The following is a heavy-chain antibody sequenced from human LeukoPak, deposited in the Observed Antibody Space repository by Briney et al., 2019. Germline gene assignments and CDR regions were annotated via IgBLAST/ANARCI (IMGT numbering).Heavy chain of an antibody. V-gene: IGHV6-1*01. CDR2: TYYRSKWYN. J-gene: IGHJ4*02. CDR1: GDSVSSNSGA. Sequence: SQTLSLTCAISGDSVSSNSGAWNWIRQSPSRGLEWLGRTYYRSKWYNEYAVSVKSRITINPDTSKNQFSLKLSSVTAADTAVYYCARVSHSWINFADYWGQGTLVTVSS. D-gene: IGHD5-12*01. CDR3: ARVSHSWINFADY.